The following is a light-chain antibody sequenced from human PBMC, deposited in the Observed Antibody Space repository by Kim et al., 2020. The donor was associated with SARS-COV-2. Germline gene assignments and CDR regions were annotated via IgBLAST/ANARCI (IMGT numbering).Light chain of an antibody. V-gene: IGLV2-14*03. CDR1: RRDGGAYNY. Sequence: GKWINMGCTGTRRDGGAYNYVSGYQQQPGKAPKHMSYDVNRRPSGGSNRFSGSKSGNTASLTISGLQADDEADYYCCSYTTSSTVIFGGGTQLTVL. CDR3: CSYTTSSTVI. CDR2: DVN. J-gene: IGLJ2*01.